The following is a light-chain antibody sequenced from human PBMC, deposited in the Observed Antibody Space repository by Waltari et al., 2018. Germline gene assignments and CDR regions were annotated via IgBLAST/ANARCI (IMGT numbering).Light chain of an antibody. J-gene: IGLJ1*01. CDR3: SSYTSSSPRV. Sequence: QSALTQPASVSGSPGQSITIPCPGTSSDVGVYNYVSWYQQHPGKAPKLMIDDVSNRPSGVSNRFSGSKSGNTASLTISGLQAEDEADYYCSSYTSSSPRVFGTGTKVTVL. CDR1: SSDVGVYNY. CDR2: DVS. V-gene: IGLV2-14*01.